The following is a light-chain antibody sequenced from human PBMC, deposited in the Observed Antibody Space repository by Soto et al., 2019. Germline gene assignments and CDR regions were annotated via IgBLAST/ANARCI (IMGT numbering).Light chain of an antibody. CDR2: GAS. Sequence: IPMTQSPSSLSAYVGDRVTITCRASQGISDDLGWYQQKPGRAPRLLIYGASSLQSGVPARFSGSGYGTEFTLTISSLQPEDFATYYCLQDYNYPLTFGGGTRVEIK. V-gene: IGKV1-6*02. CDR1: QGISDD. CDR3: LQDYNYPLT. J-gene: IGKJ4*01.